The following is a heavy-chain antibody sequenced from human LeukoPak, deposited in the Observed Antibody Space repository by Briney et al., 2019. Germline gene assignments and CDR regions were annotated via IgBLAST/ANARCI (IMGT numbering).Heavy chain of an antibody. D-gene: IGHD6-19*01. Sequence: GGSLRLSCAASGFPFSSYAMSWVRQAPGKGLEWVAVISYDGSNKYYADSVKGRFTISRDNSKNTLYLQMNSLRAEDTAVYYCAREAVADFDYWGQGTLVTVSS. J-gene: IGHJ4*02. CDR1: GFPFSSYA. CDR2: ISYDGSNK. V-gene: IGHV3-30-3*01. CDR3: AREAVADFDY.